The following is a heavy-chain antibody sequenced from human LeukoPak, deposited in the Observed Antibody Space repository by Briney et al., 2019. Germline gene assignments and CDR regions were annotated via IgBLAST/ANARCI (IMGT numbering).Heavy chain of an antibody. CDR3: ARAGLTTTRFYFDY. V-gene: IGHV4-59*01. CDR2: ISYSGST. D-gene: IGHD1-14*01. CDR1: GGSITGYY. J-gene: IGHJ4*02. Sequence: SETLSLTCSVSGGSITGYYWSWIRQPPGKGLEWIGYISYSGSTNYNPSLKSRVTISVDTSKNQLSLKLTSVTAADTAVYYCARAGLTTTRFYFDYWGQGTLVTVSS.